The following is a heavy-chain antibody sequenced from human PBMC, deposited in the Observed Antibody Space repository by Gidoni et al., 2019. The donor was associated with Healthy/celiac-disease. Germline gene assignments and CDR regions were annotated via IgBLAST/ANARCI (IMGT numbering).Heavy chain of an antibody. J-gene: IGHJ6*02. CDR3: AKTAAGNIDDYYYGMDV. CDR2: IRGSGGST. D-gene: IGHD6-13*01. CDR1: GFTFSSYA. V-gene: IGHV3-23*04. Sequence: EVQLVESGGGLVQPGWSLILSCAASGFTFSSYAMSWVRKAPGKGLEWVSAIRGSGGSTYYADSVKGRFTISRDNSKNTLYLQMNSLRAEDTAVYYCAKTAAGNIDDYYYGMDVWGQGTTVTVSS.